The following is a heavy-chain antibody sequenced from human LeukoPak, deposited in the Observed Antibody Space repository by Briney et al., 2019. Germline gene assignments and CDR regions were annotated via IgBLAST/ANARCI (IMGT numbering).Heavy chain of an antibody. CDR3: ASRQNYRAPFDY. CDR1: GGSISSYY. Sequence: SETLSLTCTVSGGSISSYYWSWIRQPPGKGLEWIGYIYYSGSTNYNPSLKSRVTISVDTSKNQFSLKLSSVTAADTAVYYCASRQNYRAPFDYWGQGTLVTVSS. J-gene: IGHJ4*02. CDR2: IYYSGST. V-gene: IGHV4-59*01. D-gene: IGHD1-7*01.